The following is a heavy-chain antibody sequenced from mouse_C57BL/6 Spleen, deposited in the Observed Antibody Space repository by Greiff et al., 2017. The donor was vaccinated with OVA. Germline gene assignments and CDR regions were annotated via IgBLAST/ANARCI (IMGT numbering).Heavy chain of an antibody. J-gene: IGHJ1*03. D-gene: IGHD1-1*01. Sequence: EAGGADFSRYWTSWVRRAPGQGLEWIGEINPDSSTINYAPSLKEKFIISRDNAKNTLYLQMSKVRSEDTALYYCARGSYGYFDVWGTGTTVTVSS. CDR2: INPDSSTI. CDR3: ARGSYGYFDV. V-gene: IGHV4-1*01. CDR1: GADFSRYW.